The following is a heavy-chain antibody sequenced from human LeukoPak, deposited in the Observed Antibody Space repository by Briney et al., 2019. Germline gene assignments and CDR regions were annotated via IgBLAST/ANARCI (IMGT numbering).Heavy chain of an antibody. J-gene: IGHJ4*02. V-gene: IGHV4-39*01. D-gene: IGHD5-24*01. CDR3: ARVRPADAV. CDR2: IYYSGST. CDR1: GGSINSSSYY. Sequence: SETLSLTCTVSGGSINSSSYYWGWIRQPPGKGLEWIGSIYYSGSTYYNPSLKSRVTISEDISKNQFSLKLTSVTAAETVVYYCARVRPADAVWGQGTLVTVSS.